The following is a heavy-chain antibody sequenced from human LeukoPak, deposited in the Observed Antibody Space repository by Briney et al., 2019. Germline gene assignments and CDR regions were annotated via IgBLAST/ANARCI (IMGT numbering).Heavy chain of an antibody. CDR2: ISSFIGSTT. J-gene: IGHJ4*02. CDR1: GFTFRSYE. Sequence: SGGSLRLSCTASGFTFRSYEMNWVGQAPGKGLEWIAYISSFIGSTTYYADSVKGRFTISRDNAKNSMFLQMNSLRAEDTAVYYCVTPPLFSDGSNPGTGYWGQGTLVTVSS. V-gene: IGHV3-48*03. D-gene: IGHD5-24*01. CDR3: VTPPLFSDGSNPGTGY.